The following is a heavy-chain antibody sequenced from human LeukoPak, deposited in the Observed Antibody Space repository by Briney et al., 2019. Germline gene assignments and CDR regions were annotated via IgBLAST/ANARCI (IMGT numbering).Heavy chain of an antibody. Sequence: GGSLRLSCAASGFTFNSYYMNWVRQAPGKGLVWVSRINRDGSDTIYADSVKGRFTISRDNAKNTLFLQTNSLRAEDTAVYYCAREDFGVDYWGQGTLDTVSS. CDR2: INRDGSDT. CDR1: GFTFNSYY. V-gene: IGHV3-74*01. J-gene: IGHJ4*02. CDR3: AREDFGVDY. D-gene: IGHD3-10*01.